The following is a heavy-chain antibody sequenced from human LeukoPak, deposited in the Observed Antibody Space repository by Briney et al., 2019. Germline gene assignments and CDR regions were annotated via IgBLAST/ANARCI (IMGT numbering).Heavy chain of an antibody. CDR2: INPSDGSA. J-gene: IGHJ2*01. CDR1: GYTLTELS. CDR3: ARDRGKVVIATYWYFDL. Sequence: ASVKVSCKVSGYTLTELSMHWVRQAPGQGLEWMGIINPSDGSANSAQKFQGRVTMTRDTSTSTVYMELTSLRPEDTAVYYCARDRGKVVIATYWYFDLWGRGTLVTVSS. V-gene: IGHV1-46*01. D-gene: IGHD3-22*01.